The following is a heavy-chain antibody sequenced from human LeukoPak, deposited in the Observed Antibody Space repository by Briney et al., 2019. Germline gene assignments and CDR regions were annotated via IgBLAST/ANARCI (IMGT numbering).Heavy chain of an antibody. CDR3: ARDGRTSDYYDSSGTDRNV. CDR2: ISYDGSNK. CDR1: GFTFSGYS. Sequence: PGGSLRPSCAASGFTFSGYSMNWVRQAPGKGLEWVAVISYDGSNKYYADSVKGRFTISRDNSKNTLYLQMNSLRAEDTAVYYCARDGRTSDYYDSSGTDRNVWGQGTTVTVSS. J-gene: IGHJ6*02. D-gene: IGHD3-22*01. V-gene: IGHV3-30*03.